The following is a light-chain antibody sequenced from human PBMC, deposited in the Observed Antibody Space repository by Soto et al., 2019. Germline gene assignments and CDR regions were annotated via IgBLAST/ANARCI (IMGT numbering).Light chain of an antibody. J-gene: IGLJ1*01. CDR1: TSDVGYYKY. CDR3: FSYTSSGTYV. CDR2: EVS. Sequence: QSALTQPASVSGSPGQSITISFTGTTSDVGYYKYVSWYQQHPGKAPKLMIYEVSNRPSGVTNLFSGYKSGNTASLTIAGVQAEDENDYYCFSYTSSGTYVFGTGTKLTVL. V-gene: IGLV2-14*01.